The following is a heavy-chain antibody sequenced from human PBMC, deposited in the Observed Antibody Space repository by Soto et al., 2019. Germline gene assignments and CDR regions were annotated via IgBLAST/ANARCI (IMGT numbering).Heavy chain of an antibody. CDR1: EFTFSSYA. J-gene: IGHJ5*02. CDR2: ISGSGGST. V-gene: IGHV3-23*01. D-gene: IGHD2-2*01. Sequence: SLRLSCTASEFTFSSYARSWVLKTPFKWLEFFSAISGSGGSTYYADSVKGRFTISRDNSKNTLYLQMNSLRAEDTAVYYCAKDMKYQLLFHGEAARYNWFEPWGQGTLVTVSS. CDR3: AKDMKYQLLFHGEAARYNWFEP.